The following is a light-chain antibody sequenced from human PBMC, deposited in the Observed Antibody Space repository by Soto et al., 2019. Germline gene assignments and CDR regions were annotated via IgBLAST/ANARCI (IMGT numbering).Light chain of an antibody. Sequence: QSVLTQSPSASASLGASVNLTCTLSSGHSNYAIAWHQQQSEKGPRYLMKINSDGSHSKGDGIPDRFSGSSSGAERYLTISSLQSEDEADYYCQTWGSGIVVFGGGTKLTVL. CDR3: QTWGSGIVV. J-gene: IGLJ2*01. CDR1: SGHSNYA. CDR2: INSDGSH. V-gene: IGLV4-69*01.